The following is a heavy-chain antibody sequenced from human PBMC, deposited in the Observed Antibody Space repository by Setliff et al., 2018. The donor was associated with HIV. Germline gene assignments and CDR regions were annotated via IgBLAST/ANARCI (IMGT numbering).Heavy chain of an antibody. CDR3: SRLIPSAYFGPRQDAFDV. V-gene: IGHV1-69*06. CDR2: IIPIFDTT. D-gene: IGHD2-21*01. Sequence: ASVKVSCKASGGTFENYAISWVRQAPGQGLEWMGKIIPIFDTTIYAEKFQGRITISADKSTATAYLELNSLRSEDSAIYYCSRLIPSAYFGPRQDAFDVWGQGARVTVSS. CDR1: GGTFENYA. J-gene: IGHJ3*01.